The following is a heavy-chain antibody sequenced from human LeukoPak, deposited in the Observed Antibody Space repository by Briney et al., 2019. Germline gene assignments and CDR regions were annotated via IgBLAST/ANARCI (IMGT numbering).Heavy chain of an antibody. CDR3: ARGTSGGAYTLDP. CDR1: GFTFKSYG. CDR2: TWYDGSNK. V-gene: IGHV3-33*01. D-gene: IGHD2-21*01. J-gene: IGHJ5*02. Sequence: PGTSLRLSCVASGFTFKSYGMHWVRQAPGKGLEWVAMTWYDGSNKYYADSVKGRFTISRDNSKNTVSLQMNSLRVEDTAVYYCARGTSGGAYTLDPMGQGTLATVSS.